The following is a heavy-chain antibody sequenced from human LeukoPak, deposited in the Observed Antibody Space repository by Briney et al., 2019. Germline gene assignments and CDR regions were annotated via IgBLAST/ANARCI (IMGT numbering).Heavy chain of an antibody. Sequence: GESLKLSCKCSGYSFTSYWLGWVRPMPGKGLEWMGIFYPGDSGTRYSTSFQGQVTTSADTSISTAYLQWSSLKASDTAMYYCAITGYCSGGSCWGSFDYWGQGTLVTVSS. D-gene: IGHD2-15*01. J-gene: IGHJ4*02. CDR3: AITGYCSGGSCWGSFDY. CDR1: GYSFTSYW. V-gene: IGHV5-51*01. CDR2: FYPGDSGT.